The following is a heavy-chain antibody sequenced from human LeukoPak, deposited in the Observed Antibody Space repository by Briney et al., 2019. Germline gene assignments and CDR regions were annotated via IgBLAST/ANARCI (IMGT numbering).Heavy chain of an antibody. V-gene: IGHV1-69*13. J-gene: IGHJ4*02. D-gene: IGHD2-2*01. CDR2: IIPLFGTA. CDR1: GGTFSSHA. Sequence: ASVKVSCXASGGTFSSHAITWVRQAPGQGLGWMGGIIPLFGTANYAQKFQGRVTITADEYTNTAYMELSSLRSDDTAVYFCAGMPRLGDAKFFDYWGQGTLVTVSS. CDR3: AGMPRLGDAKFFDY.